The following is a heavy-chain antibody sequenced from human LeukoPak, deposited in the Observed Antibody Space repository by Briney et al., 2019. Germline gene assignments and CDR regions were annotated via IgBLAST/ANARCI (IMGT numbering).Heavy chain of an antibody. V-gene: IGHV3-43*02. CDR2: ISGDGGST. J-gene: IGHJ4*02. CDR3: AKVMDIVVVVAAVDY. D-gene: IGHD2-15*01. CDR1: GFTFDDYA. Sequence: GGSLRLSCAASGFTFDDYAMHWVRQAPGKGLEWVSLISGDGGSTYYADSVKGRFTISRDNSKNSLYLQMNSLRTEDTALCYCAKVMDIVVVVAAVDYWGQGTLVTVSS.